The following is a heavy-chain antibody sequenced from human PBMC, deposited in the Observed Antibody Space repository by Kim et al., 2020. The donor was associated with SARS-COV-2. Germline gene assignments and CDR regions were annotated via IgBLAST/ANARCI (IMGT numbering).Heavy chain of an antibody. CDR3: TSLYSGSYSG. V-gene: IGHV3-73*01. D-gene: IGHD1-26*01. J-gene: IGHJ4*02. Sequence: GGSLRLSCAASGFTFSGSAMHLVRQASGKGLEWVGRIRSKANSYATAYAASVKGRFTISRDDSKNTAYLQMNSLKTEDTAVYYCTSLYSGSYSGRGQGTLVTVSS. CDR1: GFTFSGSA. CDR2: IRSKANSYAT.